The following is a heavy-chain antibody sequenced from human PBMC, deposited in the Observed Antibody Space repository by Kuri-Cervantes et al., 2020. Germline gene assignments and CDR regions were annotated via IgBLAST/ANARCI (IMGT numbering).Heavy chain of an antibody. J-gene: IGHJ4*02. CDR3: AKPSMGYSNYLGNDY. D-gene: IGHD4-11*01. CDR2: ISYDGSNK. Sequence: GSLRLSCAASGFTFSSYGMHWVRQAPGKGLEWVAVISYDGSNKYYADSVKGRFTISRDNSKNTLYLQMNSLRAEDTAVYYCAKPSMGYSNYLGNDYWGQGTLVTVSS. V-gene: IGHV3-30*18. CDR1: GFTFSSYG.